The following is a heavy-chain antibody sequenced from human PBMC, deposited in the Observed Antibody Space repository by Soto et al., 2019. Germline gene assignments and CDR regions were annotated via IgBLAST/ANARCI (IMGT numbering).Heavy chain of an antibody. CDR2: IIPVFGTA. Sequence: ASVKVSCKASGATLDTFINFGITWVRRAPGQGFEWMGGIIPVFGTAHYAQKFQGRLTISADESTRTAYMELSSLRSEDTAVYYCARDSEGTTVVIGNWFDPWGQGTLVTVSS. J-gene: IGHJ5*02. V-gene: IGHV1-69*13. D-gene: IGHD4-17*01. CDR1: GATLDTFINFG. CDR3: ARDSEGTTVVIGNWFDP.